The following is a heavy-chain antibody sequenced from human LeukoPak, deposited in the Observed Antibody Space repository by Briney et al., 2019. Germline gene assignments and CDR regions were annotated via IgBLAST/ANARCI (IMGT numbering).Heavy chain of an antibody. D-gene: IGHD2-15*01. CDR2: IYYTGST. J-gene: IGHJ4*02. Sequence: SETLSLTCTVSGGSISNYYWRWIRQPPGKGLEWIAYIYYTGSTNYNPSLKSRVTISVDTSKNQFSLKLSSVTAADTAVYYCARAEVYCSRSTCFLYWGQGTLVTVSS. CDR3: ARAEVYCSRSTCFLY. CDR1: GGSISNYY. V-gene: IGHV4-59*01.